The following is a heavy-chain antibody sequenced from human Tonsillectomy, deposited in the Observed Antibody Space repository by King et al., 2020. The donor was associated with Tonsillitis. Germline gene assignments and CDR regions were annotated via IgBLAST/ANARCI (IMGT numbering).Heavy chain of an antibody. CDR3: ERSGGDYYGSGSHYNFFDY. CDR1: GGSISSSNW. J-gene: IGHJ4*02. Sequence: VQLQESGPGLVKPSGTLSLTCAVSGGSISSSNWWNWVRQPPGKGLEWIGEIHHSGSTNYNPSLKSRVTISVDKSKNQFSLKLSSATAADTAVYYCERSGGDYYGSGSHYNFFDYWGQGTLVTVSS. CDR2: IHHSGST. V-gene: IGHV4-4*02. D-gene: IGHD3-10*01.